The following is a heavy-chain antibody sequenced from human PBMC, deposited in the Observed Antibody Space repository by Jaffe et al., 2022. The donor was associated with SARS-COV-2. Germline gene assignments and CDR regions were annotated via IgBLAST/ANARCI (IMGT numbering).Heavy chain of an antibody. J-gene: IGHJ5*01. CDR1: GYRFTSYE. V-gene: IGHV7-4-1*02. CDR2: INTNTGSP. D-gene: IGHD3-10*01. CDR3: ARVGFGSGNRWFDP. Sequence: QVQLVQSGSELKKPGASVKVSCKASGYRFTSYEINWVRQAPGQGLEWVGWINTNTGSPTYAQDFTGRFVFSLDTSVSTAYLQISSLKAEDTAVYYCARVGFGSGNRWFDPWGQGTLVTVSS.